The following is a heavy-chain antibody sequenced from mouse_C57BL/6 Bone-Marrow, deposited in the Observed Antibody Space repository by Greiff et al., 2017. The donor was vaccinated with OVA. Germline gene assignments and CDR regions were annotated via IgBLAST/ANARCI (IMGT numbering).Heavy chain of an antibody. CDR2: INPSSGYT. Sequence: QVQLKESGAELARPGASVKMSCKASGYTFTSYTMHWVKQRPGQGLEWIGYINPSSGYTKYNQKFKDQATLTADKSSSAAYMQLSSLTSEDSADYYCARARWSLFAYWGQGTRVTVSA. D-gene: IGHD2-3*01. CDR3: ARARWSLFAY. CDR1: GYTFTSYT. V-gene: IGHV1-4*01. J-gene: IGHJ3*01.